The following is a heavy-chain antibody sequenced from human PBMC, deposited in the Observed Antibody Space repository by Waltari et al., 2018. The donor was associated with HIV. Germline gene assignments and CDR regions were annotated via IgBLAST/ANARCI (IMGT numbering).Heavy chain of an antibody. D-gene: IGHD3-16*01. CDR1: GESFNDHY. V-gene: IGHV4-34*01. J-gene: IGHJ4*02. CDR3: ARRRDSLGYFYQFYFFDY. CDR2: INHRVIR. Sequence: QVRLHQWRTNVLKPSETLSLSCAVYGESFNDHYWTWVRQSPKKGLESIGAINHRVIRLYKPSLRRRLNISVDTSKNQFSLKLASLTAADTATYYCARRRDSLGYFYQFYFFDYWSLGHLVAVSS.